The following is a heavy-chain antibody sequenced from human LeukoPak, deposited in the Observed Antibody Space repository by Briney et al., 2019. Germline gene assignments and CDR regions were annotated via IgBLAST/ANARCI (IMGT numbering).Heavy chain of an antibody. J-gene: IGHJ4*02. CDR3: ARIRQGRWYEGDY. V-gene: IGHV1-8*01. Sequence: ASVKVSCKASGYSFTSYDINWVRQATGQGLEWMGWMNPNSGNTGYAQKFQGRVTMTGNTSISTVYIEMSSLRSEDTAVYYCARIRQGRWYEGDYWGQGTLVTVSS. CDR1: GYSFTSYD. CDR2: MNPNSGNT. D-gene: IGHD6-13*01.